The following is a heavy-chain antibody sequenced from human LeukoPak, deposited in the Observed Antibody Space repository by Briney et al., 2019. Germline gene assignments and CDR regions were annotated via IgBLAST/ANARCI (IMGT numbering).Heavy chain of an antibody. CDR2: ISAYNGNT. V-gene: IGHV1-18*01. D-gene: IGHD2-2*01. CDR3: ARAHCSSTSCYYNWFDP. CDR1: GYDFSTYG. Sequence: ASVKVSCRTSGYDFSTYGITWVRQAPGQGLEWMGWISAYNGNTNYVQKLQGRVTMTTDTSTSTAYMELRSLRSDDTAVYYCARAHCSSTSCYYNWFDPWGQGTLVTVSS. J-gene: IGHJ5*02.